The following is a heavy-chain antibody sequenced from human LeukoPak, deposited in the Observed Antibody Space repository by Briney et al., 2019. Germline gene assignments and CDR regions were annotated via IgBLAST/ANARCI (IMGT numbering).Heavy chain of an antibody. CDR1: GYTLTGYY. Sequence: ASVKVSCKASGYTLTGYYMHWVRQAPGQGLEWMGCINPNSGGTNYAQKFQGRVTMTRDTSSTAAYMELSRLRSDDTAVYYCARGRNYYDTSDFYEGDGFDIWDQGTMVTVSS. J-gene: IGHJ3*02. CDR3: ARGRNYYDTSDFYEGDGFDI. D-gene: IGHD3-22*01. CDR2: INPNSGGT. V-gene: IGHV1-2*02.